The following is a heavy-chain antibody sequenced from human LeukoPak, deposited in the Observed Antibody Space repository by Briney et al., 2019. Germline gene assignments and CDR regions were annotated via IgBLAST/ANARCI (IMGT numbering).Heavy chain of an antibody. D-gene: IGHD4-17*01. Sequence: VASVKVSCKASGGTFSSYAISWVRQAPGQGLEWMGRIIPILGIANYAQKFQGRVTITADKSTSTAYMELSSLRSEDTAAYYCAVGKLHLDYGDYSPRNYFDYWGQGTLVTVSS. CDR3: AVGKLHLDYGDYSPRNYFDY. CDR1: GGTFSSYA. V-gene: IGHV1-69*04. J-gene: IGHJ4*02. CDR2: IIPILGIA.